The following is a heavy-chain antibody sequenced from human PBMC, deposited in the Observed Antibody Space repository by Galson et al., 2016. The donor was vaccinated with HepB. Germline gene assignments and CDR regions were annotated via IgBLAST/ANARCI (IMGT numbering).Heavy chain of an antibody. D-gene: IGHD3-3*01. Sequence: SETLSLTCTVSGGSISGYSWNWIRQSPGKGLEWVGYMHSSGSRNYSPSLKSRVTMSVDTSKNQFSLKRSSVTAADTAVYYCAKSLNLSGRLYDNWFDTWGQGTLVTVS. V-gene: IGHV4-59*01. CDR2: MHSSGSR. CDR3: AKSLNLSGRLYDNWFDT. J-gene: IGHJ5*02. CDR1: GGSISGYS.